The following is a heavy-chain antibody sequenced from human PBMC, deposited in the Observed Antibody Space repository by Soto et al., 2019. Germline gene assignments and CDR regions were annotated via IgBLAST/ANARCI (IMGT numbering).Heavy chain of an antibody. CDR1: GLTFSDCY. Sequence: QVQLVESGGGLVKPGGSLRLSCAASGLTFSDCYMNWIRQAPGKGLEWVSYISSSGSSINYAGSVKGRFTISRVNAKNSLYLQMNSLRAEDTAMYYCARVRFGEWGYAMDVWGQGTTVTVSS. J-gene: IGHJ6*02. CDR2: ISSSGSSI. V-gene: IGHV3-11*01. CDR3: ARVRFGEWGYAMDV. D-gene: IGHD3-10*01.